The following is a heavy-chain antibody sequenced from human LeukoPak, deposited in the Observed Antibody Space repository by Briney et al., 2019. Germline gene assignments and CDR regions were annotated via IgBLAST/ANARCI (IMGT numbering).Heavy chain of an antibody. J-gene: IGHJ3*02. V-gene: IGHV5-51*01. D-gene: IGHD2-21*02. Sequence: GESLKISCKGSGYSFSSYWIGWVRQMPGKGLEWMGIIYPGDSDTRYSPFFQGQVTISADKSINTAYLQWSSLKASDTAMYYCVRHDHRGGGTVVVTGIHDVFDIWGQGTMVTVSS. CDR2: IYPGDSDT. CDR3: VRHDHRGGGTVVVTGIHDVFDI. CDR1: GYSFSSYW.